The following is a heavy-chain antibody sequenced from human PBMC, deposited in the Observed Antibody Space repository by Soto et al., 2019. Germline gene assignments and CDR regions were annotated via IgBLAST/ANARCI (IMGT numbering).Heavy chain of an antibody. D-gene: IGHD2-2*03. J-gene: IGHJ4*02. CDR1: GIEFSNYA. CDR3: EKDAARTNGWYYFHY. Sequence: GGSLRLSCVASGIEFSNYAMSWVRQAPGKGLEWVSISSASGRSRYHADSVKGRFTISRDNSENTLYLQMSSLRAEDAAIYYCEKDAARTNGWYYFHYWGPGTLVTVYS. V-gene: IGHV3-23*01. CDR2: SSASGRSR.